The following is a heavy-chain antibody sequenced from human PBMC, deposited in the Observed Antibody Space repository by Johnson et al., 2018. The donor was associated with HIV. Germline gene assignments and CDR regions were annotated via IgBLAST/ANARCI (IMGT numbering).Heavy chain of an antibody. CDR1: GFTFSSYG. D-gene: IGHD3-22*01. V-gene: IGHV3-30*03. Sequence: QVQLVESGGGVVQPGRSLRLSCVASGFTFSSYGMHWVRQAPGKGLEWVAVISYDGNNKYYADSVKGRVTISRDNSKNTLYLQMNSLRAEDTAVYYCARGVAMIVFWGQGTMVTVSS. CDR2: ISYDGNNK. CDR3: ARGVAMIVF. J-gene: IGHJ3*01.